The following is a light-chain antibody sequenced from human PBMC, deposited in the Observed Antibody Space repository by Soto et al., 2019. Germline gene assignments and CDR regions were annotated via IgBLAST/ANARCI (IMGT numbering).Light chain of an antibody. CDR3: LQSSDWWT. V-gene: IGKV3-11*01. J-gene: IGKJ1*01. CDR1: QSVSY. CDR2: DAS. Sequence: EIVLTQSPATLSLSPGEIATLSCRASQSVSYLAWYQQKPGQAPRLLIYDASNRATDIPARFSGSGSGTDFTLTISSLEPEDFAVYYCLQSSDWWTFGQGTMVESK.